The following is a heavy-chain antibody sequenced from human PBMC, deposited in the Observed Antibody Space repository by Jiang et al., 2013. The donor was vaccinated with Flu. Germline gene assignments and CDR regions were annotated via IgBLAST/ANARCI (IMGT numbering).Heavy chain of an antibody. D-gene: IGHD3-10*01. CDR2: ISWNSGSI. CDR1: GFTFDDYA. Sequence: VQLVESGGGLVQPGRSLRLSCAASGFTFDDYAMHWVRQAPGKGLEWVSGISWNSGSIGYADSVKGRFTISRDNAKNSLYLQMNSLRPEDTALYFCTRDPRGTPGMLSHFDHWGQGTLVTVSS. V-gene: IGHV3-9*01. CDR3: TRDPRGTPGMLSHFDH. J-gene: IGHJ4*02.